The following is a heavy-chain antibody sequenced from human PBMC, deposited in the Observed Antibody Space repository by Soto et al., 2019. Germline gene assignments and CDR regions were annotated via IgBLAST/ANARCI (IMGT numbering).Heavy chain of an antibody. V-gene: IGHV3-7*01. J-gene: IGHJ4*02. D-gene: IGHD2-15*01. CDR2: INEDGTKR. CDR1: GFSLTQYW. CDR3: TRWDGRCSGGSCFFDS. Sequence: EVQLVESGGGLVQSGGSLRLSCIASGFSLTQYWMSWVRQTPRKGLEWVAKINEDGTKRDYMESVEGRFTISRDNAKNAVSLQMRSLRADDSAVYFCTRWDGRCSGGSCFFDSCGQGTLVTVSS.